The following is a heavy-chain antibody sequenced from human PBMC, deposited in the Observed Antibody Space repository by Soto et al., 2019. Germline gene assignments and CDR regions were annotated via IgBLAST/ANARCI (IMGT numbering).Heavy chain of an antibody. CDR3: AWEGPYWYLAL. CDR1: GFPFTGAW. Sequence: EVQLVESGGSLVKPGKSLRLSCVGSGFPFTGAWMHWVRQAPGKGLEWVGRIKSKSAGETTDYAAPVKGRFTISRDDSKTTLFLQMNNLQFDDAAMYYRAWEGPYWYLALWGRGTLVTVSS. V-gene: IGHV3-15*07. J-gene: IGHJ2*01. D-gene: IGHD1-26*01. CDR2: IKSKSAGETT.